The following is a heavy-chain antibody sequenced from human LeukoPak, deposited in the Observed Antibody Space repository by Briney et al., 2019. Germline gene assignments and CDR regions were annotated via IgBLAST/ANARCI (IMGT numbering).Heavy chain of an antibody. V-gene: IGHV3-21*06. CDR3: ARIAAAGTEADAFDI. D-gene: IGHD6-13*01. J-gene: IGHJ3*02. Sequence: PGGSLRLSCAASGFTFSGYSMNWVRQAPGKGLEWVSSISSSSSHIYYADSVKGQFTISRDNAKNSLYLQMNSLRAEDTTVYYCARIAAAGTEADAFDIRGQGTMVTVSS. CDR1: GFTFSGYS. CDR2: ISSSSSHI.